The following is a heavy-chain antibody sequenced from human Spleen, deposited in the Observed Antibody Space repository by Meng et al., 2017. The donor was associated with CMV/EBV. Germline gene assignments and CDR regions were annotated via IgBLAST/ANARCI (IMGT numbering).Heavy chain of an antibody. V-gene: IGHV3-7*01. CDR2: INQAGSAI. CDR1: RFIVRNYW. Sequence: GGPLRLSCAASRFIVRNYWMSWVRQAPGKGLEWVAAINQAGSAISYVDSVKGRFTISRDDAKNSLFLQLNRLSVEDTAVYYCARATLWGQGTLVTVSS. J-gene: IGHJ4*02. CDR3: ARATL.